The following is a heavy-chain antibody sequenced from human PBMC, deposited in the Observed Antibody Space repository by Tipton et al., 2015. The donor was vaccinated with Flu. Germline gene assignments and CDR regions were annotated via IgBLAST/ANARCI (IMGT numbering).Heavy chain of an antibody. CDR2: ISNTGHTI. CDR1: GFDFATYE. J-gene: IGHJ3*01. CDR3: ARAPGDSDAFDL. D-gene: IGHD3-16*01. Sequence: SLRLSCAASGFDFATYEMNWVRQAPGKGLEWISYISNTGHTIYYADSVKGRFTISRDNTKKSIHLQMNNLRVEDTALYYCARAPGDSDAFDLWGQGTMVTVSS. V-gene: IGHV3-48*03.